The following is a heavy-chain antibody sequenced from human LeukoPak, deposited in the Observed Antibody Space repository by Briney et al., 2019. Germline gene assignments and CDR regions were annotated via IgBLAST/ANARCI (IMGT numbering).Heavy chain of an antibody. D-gene: IGHD3-22*01. CDR3: AKDHRYHDSSGYYYADYYYYGMDV. Sequence: GGSLRLSCAASGFTYSSYAMSWVRQAPGKGLEWVSAISGSGGSTYYADSVKGRFTISRDNSKNTLYLQMNSLRAEDTAVYYCAKDHRYHDSSGYYYADYYYYGMDVWGQGTTVTVSS. CDR1: GFTYSSYA. J-gene: IGHJ6*02. CDR2: ISGSGGST. V-gene: IGHV3-23*01.